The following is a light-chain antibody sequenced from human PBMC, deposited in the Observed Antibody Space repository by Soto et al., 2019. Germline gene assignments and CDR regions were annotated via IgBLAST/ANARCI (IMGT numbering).Light chain of an antibody. V-gene: IGKV1-5*03. CDR2: KAS. CDR1: QSISSW. J-gene: IGKJ1*01. CDR3: QQYNSYRRT. Sequence: DIPMTQSPSTLSASVGDIVTITCRASQSISSWLAWYQQKPGKAPKVLIYKASTLESGVPSRFSGSGSGTEFTLTISSLQPDDVAAYYCQQYNSYRRTFGQGTKVDIK.